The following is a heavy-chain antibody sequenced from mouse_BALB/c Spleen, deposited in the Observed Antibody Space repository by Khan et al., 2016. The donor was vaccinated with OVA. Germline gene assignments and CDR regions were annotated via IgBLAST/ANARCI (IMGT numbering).Heavy chain of an antibody. Sequence: EVQLQESGPGLVKPSQSLSLTCTVTGYSITSDYAWNWIRQFPGNTLEWVGYISSTGSTSSNPSLTSRISITRDTSTHQFFLQLRSVTSEDTATYYCARSLYYSYGDALDYWGRGTSVTVSS. J-gene: IGHJ4*01. D-gene: IGHD2-14*01. V-gene: IGHV3-2*02. CDR3: ARSLYYSYGDALDY. CDR2: ISSTGST. CDR1: GYSITSDYA.